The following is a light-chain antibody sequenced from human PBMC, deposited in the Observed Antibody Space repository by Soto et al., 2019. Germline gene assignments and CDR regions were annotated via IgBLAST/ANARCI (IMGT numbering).Light chain of an antibody. CDR2: GAS. V-gene: IGKV3-20*01. CDR1: QSVSSTY. CDR3: QQYGSSPLWT. Sequence: EFVLTQSPGTLSLSPGDRATLSCRASQSVSSTYLVWYQQKPGQAPRLLIFGASSRATGIPDRFSGSGSGTDFTLTISRLEPEDFAVYYCQQYGSSPLWTFGQGTKWIS. J-gene: IGKJ1*01.